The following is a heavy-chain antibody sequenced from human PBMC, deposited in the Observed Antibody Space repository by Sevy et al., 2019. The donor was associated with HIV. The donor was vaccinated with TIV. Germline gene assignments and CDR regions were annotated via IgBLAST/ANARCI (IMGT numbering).Heavy chain of an antibody. D-gene: IGHD2-15*01. CDR3: AGGGFLSRY. V-gene: IGHV3-7*01. Sequence: GGSLRLSCAASGFTFSDSWMTWVRQGPGKGLEWVANINQAGSEKYYVDSVRGRFPISRDNAKNSLYLQMNSLRVEDTALYYCAGGGFLSRYWGQGSLVTVSS. CDR2: INQAGSEK. CDR1: GFTFSDSW. J-gene: IGHJ4*02.